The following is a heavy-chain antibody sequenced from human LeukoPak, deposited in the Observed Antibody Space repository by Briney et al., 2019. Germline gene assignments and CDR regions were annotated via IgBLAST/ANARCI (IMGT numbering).Heavy chain of an antibody. CDR1: GFTFSSYS. V-gene: IGHV3-21*01. J-gene: IGHJ6*03. CDR2: ISSSSSYI. Sequence: PGGSLRLSCAASGFTFSSYSMNWVRQAPGKGLEWVSSISSSSSYIYYADSVKGRFTISRDNAKNSLYLQMNSLRAEDTAVYYCAGIAAAGTKNYYYYYYMDVWGKGTTVTVSS. D-gene: IGHD6-13*01. CDR3: AGIAAAGTKNYYYYYYMDV.